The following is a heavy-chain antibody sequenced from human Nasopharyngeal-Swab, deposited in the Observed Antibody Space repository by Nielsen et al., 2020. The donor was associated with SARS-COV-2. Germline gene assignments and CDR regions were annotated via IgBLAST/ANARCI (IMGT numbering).Heavy chain of an antibody. CDR3: ASDGLSLNTFEN. CDR2: IYRDGGT. J-gene: IGHJ3*02. CDR1: GFAFSNYY. V-gene: IGHV3-53*01. D-gene: IGHD2/OR15-2a*01. Sequence: GESLKISCAASGFAFSNYYMSWVRQSPGKGLEWVSVIYRDGGTYYVDSVKGRFTISRDNSKDTLYLQMNRMRVEDTAIYYCASDGLSLNTFENWGQGTMVTASS.